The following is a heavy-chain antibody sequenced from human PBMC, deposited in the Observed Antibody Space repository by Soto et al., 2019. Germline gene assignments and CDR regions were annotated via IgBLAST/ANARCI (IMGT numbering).Heavy chain of an antibody. Sequence: SETLSLTCTVSGGSISSGGYYWSWIRQHPGKGLEWIGYIYYSGSTYYNPSLKSRVTISVDTSKNQFSLKLSSVTAADTAVYYCARVRNYYYDSSGYYGGPWGIDPWGQGTLVTVSS. CDR2: IYYSGST. D-gene: IGHD3-22*01. CDR1: GGSISSGGYY. V-gene: IGHV4-31*03. CDR3: ARVRNYYYDSSGYYGGPWGIDP. J-gene: IGHJ5*02.